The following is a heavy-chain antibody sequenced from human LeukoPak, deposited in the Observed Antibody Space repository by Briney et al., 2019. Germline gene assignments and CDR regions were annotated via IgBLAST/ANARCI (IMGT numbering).Heavy chain of an antibody. Sequence: GRSLRLSCAASGFTFSSYGMHWVRQAPGKGLEWVAVISYDGSNKYYADSVKGRFTISRDNSKNTLYLQMNSLRAEDTAVYYCAKPRYDSSSYYLFDYWGQGTLVTVSS. CDR1: GFTFSSYG. V-gene: IGHV3-30*18. CDR2: ISYDGSNK. CDR3: AKPRYDSSSYYLFDY. D-gene: IGHD3-22*01. J-gene: IGHJ4*02.